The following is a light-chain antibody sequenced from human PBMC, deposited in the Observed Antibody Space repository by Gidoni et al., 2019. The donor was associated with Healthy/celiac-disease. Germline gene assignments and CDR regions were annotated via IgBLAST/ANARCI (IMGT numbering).Light chain of an antibody. CDR3: QQYDSTPYT. CDR2: WAS. J-gene: IGKJ2*01. CDR1: QSVLYSSNNKND. Sequence: DIVMTQSPDSLAVSLGERATINCKSSQSVLYSSNNKNDLAWYQQKPGQPPKLLIYWASTRESGVHDRFSGSGSGTDFTLTISSLQAEDVAVYYCQQYDSTPYTFGQGTKLEIK. V-gene: IGKV4-1*01.